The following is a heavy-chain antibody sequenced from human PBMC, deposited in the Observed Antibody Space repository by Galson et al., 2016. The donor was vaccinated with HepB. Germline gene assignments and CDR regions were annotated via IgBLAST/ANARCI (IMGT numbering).Heavy chain of an antibody. CDR1: GLTFSSYW. CDR3: ARGESIFAP. J-gene: IGHJ5*02. Sequence: SLRLSCAASGLTFSSYWMSWVRQAPGKGLEWVANIKQDGSEKYYVDSVKGRFTISRDNAKNSLYLQMNSLRAEDTAVYYCARGESIFAPWGQGTPVTVSS. V-gene: IGHV3-7*01. CDR2: IKQDGSEK. D-gene: IGHD3-3*01.